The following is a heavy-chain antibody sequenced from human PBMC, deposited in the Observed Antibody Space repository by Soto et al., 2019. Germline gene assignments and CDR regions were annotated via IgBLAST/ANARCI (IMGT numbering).Heavy chain of an antibody. D-gene: IGHD4-17*01. V-gene: IGHV3-48*01. CDR2: ISSSSSTI. Sequence: EVQLVESGGGLVQPGGSLRLSCAASGFTFSSYSMNWVRQAPGKGLEWVSYISSSSSTIYFADSVKGRLTISRDNAKNSLYLQMNSLRAEDTAVYYCVRAQNYGDYSYYYYMDVWGKGTTVTVTS. CDR3: VRAQNYGDYSYYYYMDV. J-gene: IGHJ6*03. CDR1: GFTFSSYS.